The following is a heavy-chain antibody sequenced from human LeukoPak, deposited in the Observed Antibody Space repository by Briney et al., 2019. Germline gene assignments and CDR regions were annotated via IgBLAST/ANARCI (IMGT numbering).Heavy chain of an antibody. V-gene: IGHV1-2*02. Sequence: ASVKVSCKASGYTFTGYYIHWVRQAPGQGLEWMGWINPNTGGTNYAQKFQGRVTMTRDTSISTAYMELSRLTSDDTAVYYCARCSGYYYDSSGYYAFDYWGQGTLVTVSS. CDR3: ARCSGYYYDSSGYYAFDY. J-gene: IGHJ4*02. D-gene: IGHD3-22*01. CDR1: GYTFTGYY. CDR2: INPNTGGT.